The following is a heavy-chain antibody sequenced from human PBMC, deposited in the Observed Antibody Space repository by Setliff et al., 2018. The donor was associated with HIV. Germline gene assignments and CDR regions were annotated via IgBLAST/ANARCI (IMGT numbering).Heavy chain of an antibody. Sequence: SETLSLTCAVYGGSFSGYYWSWIRQPPGKGLEWIGEINHRGSTNYNPSLESRVTISVDTSKNQLSLKLSSVTAADTAVYYCAREIYGGNSRPFDYWGQGTLVTVSS. CDR1: GGSFSGYY. D-gene: IGHD4-17*01. V-gene: IGHV4-34*01. CDR2: INHRGST. CDR3: AREIYGGNSRPFDY. J-gene: IGHJ4*02.